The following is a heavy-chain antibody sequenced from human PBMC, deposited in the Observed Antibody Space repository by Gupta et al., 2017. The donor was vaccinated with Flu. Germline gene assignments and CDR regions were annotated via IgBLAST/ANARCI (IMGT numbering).Heavy chain of an antibody. D-gene: IGHD6-19*01. Sequence: GAEVKKPRESLKISCKGSGYSFTTSWIGWVRQMPGKGLEWMGIIYPGDSDTRYSPSFQGQVIISADKPISTAYLQWSRLKASETAIYYCARGPRQWLVTYYFDYWGQGTLVTVSS. V-gene: IGHV5-51*04. CDR1: GYSFTTSW. CDR3: ARGPRQWLVTYYFDY. J-gene: IGHJ4*02. CDR2: IYPGDSDT.